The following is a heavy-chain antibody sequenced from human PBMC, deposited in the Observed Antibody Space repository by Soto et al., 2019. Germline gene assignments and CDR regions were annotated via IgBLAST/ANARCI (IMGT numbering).Heavy chain of an antibody. CDR2: INRSGSA. V-gene: IGHV4-34*01. Sequence: SQTMSLTCAVYGGSFSGYYWRWILQPPDKGLEWIGEINRSGSAKYNPSLKSRVTISVETSKNQFSLKLNSVTAADTAVCYLGSPIRAVAGPFGYWRKGTMVTASS. D-gene: IGHD6-19*01. CDR3: GSPIRAVAGPFGY. J-gene: IGHJ4*02. CDR1: GGSFSGYY.